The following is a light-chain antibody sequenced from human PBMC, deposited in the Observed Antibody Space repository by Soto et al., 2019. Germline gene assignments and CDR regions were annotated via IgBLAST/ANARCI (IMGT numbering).Light chain of an antibody. CDR2: DVS. CDR3: QQYSSSRT. CDR1: QSVSNS. V-gene: IGKV3-11*01. J-gene: IGKJ1*01. Sequence: IVLTQSPATLSLYPGERVTLSCRASQSVSNSLAWYQQKPGQPPRLLIYDVSNRATGIPARFSGSGSETDFTLTITRLEPEDFAVYYCQQYSSSRTFGQGTKVDIK.